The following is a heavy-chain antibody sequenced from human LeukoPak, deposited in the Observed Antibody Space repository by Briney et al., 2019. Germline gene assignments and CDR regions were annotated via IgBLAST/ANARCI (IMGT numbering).Heavy chain of an antibody. D-gene: IGHD1-26*01. V-gene: IGHV1-2*02. J-gene: IGHJ4*02. Sequence: HEASVKVSCKASGYTFTGYYMHWVRQAPGQGLEWMGWINPNSGGTNYAQKFQGRVTMTRDTSISTAYMELSRLRSDDTAVYYCARAVQWELPTIDYWGQGTLVTVSS. CDR1: GYTFTGYY. CDR3: ARAVQWELPTIDY. CDR2: INPNSGGT.